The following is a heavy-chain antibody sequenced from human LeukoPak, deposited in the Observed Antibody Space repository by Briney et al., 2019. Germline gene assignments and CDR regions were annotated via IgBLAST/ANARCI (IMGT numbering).Heavy chain of an antibody. CDR2: IYYSGST. V-gene: IGHV4-59*01. CDR1: GGSISSYY. Sequence: PSETLSLTCTVSGGSISSYYWSWIRQPPGKGLEWIGYIYYSGSTNYNPSLKSRVTISVDTSKNQFSLKLSSVTAADTAVYYCARAAAGQTTYYFDYWGQGTLVTVSS. CDR3: ARAAAGQTTYYFDY. D-gene: IGHD6-25*01. J-gene: IGHJ4*02.